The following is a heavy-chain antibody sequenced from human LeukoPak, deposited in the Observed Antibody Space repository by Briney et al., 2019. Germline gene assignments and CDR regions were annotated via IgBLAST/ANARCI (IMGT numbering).Heavy chain of an antibody. J-gene: IGHJ4*02. CDR3: ARGSSSSWYVYDY. CDR1: GFTFSSYS. Sequence: GGSLRLSCAASGFTFSSYSMNWVRQAPGKGLEWVSVIYSGGSTYYADFVKGRFTISRDNSKNTLYLQMNSLRVEDTAVYYCARGSSSSWYVYDYWGQGTLVTVSS. D-gene: IGHD6-13*01. V-gene: IGHV3-66*01. CDR2: IYSGGST.